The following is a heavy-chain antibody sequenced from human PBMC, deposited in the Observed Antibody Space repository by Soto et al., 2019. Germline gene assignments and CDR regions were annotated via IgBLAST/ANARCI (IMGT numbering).Heavy chain of an antibody. D-gene: IGHD3-16*02. J-gene: IGHJ5*02. CDR2: IIPMFGTP. Sequence: SVKVSCKASGVTFNRQDMRWVRQAPGQGLEWMGGIIPMFGTPHYAEKFQDRVTITADESTGTAYLELSSLTSEDTAVYYCARDIEMDEDWFDPWGQGTLVTVSS. V-gene: IGHV1-69*13. CDR3: ARDIEMDEDWFDP. CDR1: GVTFNRQD.